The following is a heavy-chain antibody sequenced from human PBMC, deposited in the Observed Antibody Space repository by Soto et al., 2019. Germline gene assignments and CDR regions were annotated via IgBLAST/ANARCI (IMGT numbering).Heavy chain of an antibody. CDR2: INAGNGNT. D-gene: IGHD6-19*01. CDR1: GYTFTSYA. V-gene: IGHV1-3*01. J-gene: IGHJ4*02. Sequence: ASVKVSCKASGYTFTSYAMHWVRQAPGQRLEWMGWINAGNGNTKYSQKFQGRVTITADKSTSTAYMELSSLRSEDTAVYYCARDRRGRAGTLHYYFDYWGQGTLVTVSS. CDR3: ARDRRGRAGTLHYYFDY.